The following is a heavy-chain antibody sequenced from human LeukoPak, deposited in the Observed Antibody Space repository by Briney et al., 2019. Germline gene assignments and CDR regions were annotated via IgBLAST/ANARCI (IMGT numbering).Heavy chain of an antibody. CDR1: GFTFSGYW. J-gene: IGHJ4*02. D-gene: IGHD2-15*01. Sequence: PGGSLRLSCEASGFTFSGYWMSWFRQAPGKGLEWVANIREDGSEKYYVDSVKGRFSISRDNAKNFLYLQVNSLRADDTAVYYCARARLSFTRGIGANYFDYWGQGTPVTVSS. CDR2: IREDGSEK. V-gene: IGHV3-7*01. CDR3: ARARLSFTRGIGANYFDY.